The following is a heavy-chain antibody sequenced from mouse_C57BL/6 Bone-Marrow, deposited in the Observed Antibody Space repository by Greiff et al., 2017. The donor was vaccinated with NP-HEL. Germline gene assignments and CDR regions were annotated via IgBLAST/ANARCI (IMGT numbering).Heavy chain of an antibody. Sequence: QVQLQQSGAELAKPGASVKLSCKASGYTFTSYWMHWVKQRPGQGLEWIGYINPSSGYTKYNQKFKDKATLTADKSSSTAYMQLSSLTYEDSAVYYCARWVEENGKNFDYWGQGTTLTVSS. J-gene: IGHJ2*01. CDR3: ARWVEENGKNFDY. D-gene: IGHD1-1*01. V-gene: IGHV1-7*01. CDR1: GYTFTSYW. CDR2: INPSSGYT.